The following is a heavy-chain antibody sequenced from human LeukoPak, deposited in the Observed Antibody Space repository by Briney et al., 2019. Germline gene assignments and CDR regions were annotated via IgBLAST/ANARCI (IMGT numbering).Heavy chain of an antibody. CDR2: ISGNSSYT. D-gene: IGHD6-13*01. V-gene: IGHV3-11*03. CDR1: GFTFSDYY. J-gene: IGHJ4*02. Sequence: GGPLRLSCAASGFTFSDYYMSWIRQAPGKGLEWVSYISGNSSYTNNADSVKGRFTISRDNAKNSLFLQMNSLRAEDTAVYYCARRYSSSWYDYWGQGTLVT. CDR3: ARRYSSSWYDY.